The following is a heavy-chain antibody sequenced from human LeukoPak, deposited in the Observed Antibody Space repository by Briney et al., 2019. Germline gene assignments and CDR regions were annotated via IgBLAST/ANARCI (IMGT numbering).Heavy chain of an antibody. V-gene: IGHV3-48*03. CDR2: IHSSGTTI. Sequence: GGSLRLSCAASGFTFSSYEMNWVRQAPGKGLEWVSYIHSSGTTIYYADSVKGRFTISRDDAKNSLYLQMNSLRAEDTAVYYCARENPDWFDPWGQGTLVTVSS. J-gene: IGHJ5*02. CDR1: GFTFSSYE. CDR3: ARENPDWFDP.